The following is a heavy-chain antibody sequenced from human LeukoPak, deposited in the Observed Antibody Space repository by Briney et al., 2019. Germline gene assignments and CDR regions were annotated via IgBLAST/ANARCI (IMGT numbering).Heavy chain of an antibody. V-gene: IGHV1-69*13. J-gene: IGHJ6*04. CDR1: GGTFSSYA. Sequence: GASVKVSCKASGGTFSSYAISWVRQAPGQGLEWMGGIIPIFGTANYAQKFQGRVTITADESTSTAYMELSSLRSEDTAVYYCARDTRWFGESDYYYYYGMDVWGKGTTVTVSS. CDR3: ARDTRWFGESDYYYYYGMDV. D-gene: IGHD3-10*01. CDR2: IIPIFGTA.